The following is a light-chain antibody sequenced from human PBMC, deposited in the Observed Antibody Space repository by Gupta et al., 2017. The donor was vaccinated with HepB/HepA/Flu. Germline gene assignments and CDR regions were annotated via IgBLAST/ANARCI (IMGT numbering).Light chain of an antibody. Sequence: DIQMTQSPSSVSASVGDKVTISCRASQDMSNWLAWYQQKPGKAPKLLIYSASTLQSGVPSRFSGTGSGTDFNLTISSLEPEDVAVYFCQQAKRFPLTFGGGTKVEIK. V-gene: IGKV1-12*01. J-gene: IGKJ4*01. CDR3: QQAKRFPLT. CDR2: SAS. CDR1: QDMSNW.